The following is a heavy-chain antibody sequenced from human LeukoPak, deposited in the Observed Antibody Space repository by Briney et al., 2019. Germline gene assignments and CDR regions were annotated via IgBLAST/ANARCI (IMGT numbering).Heavy chain of an antibody. CDR3: ARDKHYDILTGYYNNAFDI. V-gene: IGHV1-18*01. D-gene: IGHD3-9*01. J-gene: IGHJ3*02. Sequence: ASVKVSCKASGYTFTNYGISWVRQAPGQGLEWMGWISAYNGNTNYAQKLQGSVTMTTDTSTRTAYMELRSLRSDDTAAYYCARDKHYDILTGYYNNAFDIWGQGTMVTVSS. CDR1: GYTFTNYG. CDR2: ISAYNGNT.